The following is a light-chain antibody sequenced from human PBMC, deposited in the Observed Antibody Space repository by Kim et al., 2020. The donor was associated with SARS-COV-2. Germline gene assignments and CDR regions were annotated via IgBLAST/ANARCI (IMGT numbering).Light chain of an antibody. CDR1: HNNGRW. Sequence: SVGDRVTITCRASHNNGRWLVWYQQKPGKASRVLIYKSSSLQSGVPSMCSGSGSGTELILTISSLQPDDFATYYCQQYNRQSPLYTFGQGTKLEI. J-gene: IGKJ2*01. CDR2: KSS. CDR3: QQYNRQSPLYT. V-gene: IGKV1-5*03.